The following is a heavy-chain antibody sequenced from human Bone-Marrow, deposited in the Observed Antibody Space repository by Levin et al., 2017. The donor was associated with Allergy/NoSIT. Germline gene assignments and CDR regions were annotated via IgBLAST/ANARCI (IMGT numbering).Heavy chain of an antibody. Sequence: GESLKISCAASGFTFSSYGMHWVRQAPGKGLEWVAVIWYDGSNKYYADSVKGRFTISRDNSKNTLYLQMNSLRAEDTAVYYCARDGVGVYDFWSGYDTNFDYWGQGTLVTVSS. V-gene: IGHV3-33*01. CDR1: GFTFSSYG. CDR2: IWYDGSNK. J-gene: IGHJ4*02. D-gene: IGHD3-3*01. CDR3: ARDGVGVYDFWSGYDTNFDY.